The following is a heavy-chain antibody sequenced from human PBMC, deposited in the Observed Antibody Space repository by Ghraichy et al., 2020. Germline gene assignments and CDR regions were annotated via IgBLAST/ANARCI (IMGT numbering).Heavy chain of an antibody. CDR1: GFTFSSHW. J-gene: IGHJ5*02. V-gene: IGHV3-7*01. CDR2: IKQDGSEK. D-gene: IGHD6-19*01. Sequence: GSLNISCAASGFTFSSHWMTWVRQAPGKGLEWVANIKQDGSEKFYVDSVNGRFTISRDNTRSSLFLQMDTLRAEDTAVYHCARGFSGYTSGWYGHWGPGTLVTVSS. CDR3: ARGFSGYTSGWYGH.